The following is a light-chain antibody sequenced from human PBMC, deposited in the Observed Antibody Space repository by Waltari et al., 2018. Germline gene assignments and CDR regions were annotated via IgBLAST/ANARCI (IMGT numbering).Light chain of an antibody. J-gene: IGLJ3*02. CDR3: SSYTSSSTWV. Sequence: QSALTQPASVSGSPGQSITISCTGTSSDVGDYTYVSWYQQHPGNAPNLMIYDVSNRPSGVSNRFSGSKSGNTASLTISGLQAEDEADYYCSSYTSSSTWVFGGGTKLTVL. V-gene: IGLV2-14*03. CDR1: SSDVGDYTY. CDR2: DVS.